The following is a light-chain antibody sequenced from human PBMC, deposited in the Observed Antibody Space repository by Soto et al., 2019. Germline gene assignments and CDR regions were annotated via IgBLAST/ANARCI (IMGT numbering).Light chain of an antibody. J-gene: IGLJ2*01. Sequence: QSALTQPASVSGSPGQSITISCTGTSSDVGGYNYVSWYQQHPGKAPKLIIYDVSNRPSGVSYRFSGSKSGNTASLTISGLQAEDDADYYCSSYTSSSTVVFGGGTKVTVL. CDR2: DVS. CDR1: SSDVGGYNY. V-gene: IGLV2-14*03. CDR3: SSYTSSSTVV.